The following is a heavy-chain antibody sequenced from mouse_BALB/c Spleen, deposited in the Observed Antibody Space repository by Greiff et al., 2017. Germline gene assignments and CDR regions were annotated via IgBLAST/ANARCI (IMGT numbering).Heavy chain of an antibody. Sequence: LVESGPELVKPGASVRISCKASGYTFTSYYIHWVKQRPGQGLEWIGWIYPGNVNTKYNEKFKGKATLTADKSSSTAYMQLSSLTSEDSAVYFCAREEFAYWGQGTLVTVSA. CDR1: GYTFTSYY. V-gene: IGHV1S56*01. CDR2: IYPGNVNT. J-gene: IGHJ3*01. CDR3: AREEFAY.